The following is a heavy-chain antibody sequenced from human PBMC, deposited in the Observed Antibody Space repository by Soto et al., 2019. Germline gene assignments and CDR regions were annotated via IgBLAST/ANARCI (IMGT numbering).Heavy chain of an antibody. Sequence: EVQLVESGGGLVQPGGSLRLSCEASGFTFRNYDMHWVRHGTGKGLEWVSGISASGDPYYADSVEGRFTIYRENAQNSFFLHMNSHRVGDTAVYYCARTDRDVYGLDVWSQGTTVIVSS. J-gene: IGHJ6*02. CDR3: ARTDRDVYGLDV. CDR1: GFTFRNYD. V-gene: IGHV3-13*05. CDR2: ISASGDP.